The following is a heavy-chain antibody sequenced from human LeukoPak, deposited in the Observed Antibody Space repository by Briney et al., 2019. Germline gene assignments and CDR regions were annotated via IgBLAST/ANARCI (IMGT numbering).Heavy chain of an antibody. CDR1: GFTFSNYA. V-gene: IGHV3-23*01. J-gene: IGHJ4*02. D-gene: IGHD5-12*01. Sequence: GGSLRLSCAASGFTFSNYAMSWVRQAPGKGLEWVSAISAGGGSTYYADSVRGRFTISRDNSNNTLYLQVSSLRAEDTAVYYCAKPSRQIVATTDMYYFDYWGQGTLVTVSS. CDR2: ISAGGGST. CDR3: AKPSRQIVATTDMYYFDY.